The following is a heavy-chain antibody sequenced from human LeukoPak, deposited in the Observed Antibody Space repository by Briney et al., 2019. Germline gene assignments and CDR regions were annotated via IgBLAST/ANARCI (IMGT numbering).Heavy chain of an antibody. CDR3: ARHEGGYSGYDWPYDY. V-gene: IGHV5-51*01. CDR1: GYSFTSYW. D-gene: IGHD5-12*01. J-gene: IGHJ4*02. CDR2: IYPGDSDT. Sequence: GESLKISCKGSGYSFTSYWIGWVRQMPGKGLEWMGIIYPGDSDTRYGPSFQGQVTISADKSISTAYLQWSSLKASDTAMYYCARHEGGYSGYDWPYDYWGQGTLVTVSS.